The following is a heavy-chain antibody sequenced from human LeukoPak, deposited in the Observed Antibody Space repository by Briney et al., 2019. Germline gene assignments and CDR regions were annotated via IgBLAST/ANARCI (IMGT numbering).Heavy chain of an antibody. Sequence: GGSLRLSCAASGFTFSRHYMHWVRQAPGKGLEWVSAISGSGGSTYYADSVKGRFTISRDNSKNTLYLQMNSLRAEDTAVYYCAKDYYYDSSGYPEYFQHWGQGTLVTVSS. V-gene: IGHV3-23*01. D-gene: IGHD3-22*01. CDR1: GFTFSRHY. CDR2: ISGSGGST. CDR3: AKDYYYDSSGYPEYFQH. J-gene: IGHJ1*01.